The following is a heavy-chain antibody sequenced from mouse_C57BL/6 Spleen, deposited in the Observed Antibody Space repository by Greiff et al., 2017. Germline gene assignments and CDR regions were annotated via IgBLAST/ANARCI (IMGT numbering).Heavy chain of an antibody. CDR3: ARGYYYGSSPYAMDY. CDR2: IYPRDGST. V-gene: IGHV1-78*01. D-gene: IGHD1-1*01. J-gene: IGHJ4*01. Sequence: VKLMESDAELVKPGASVTISCKVSGYTFTDHTIHWMKQRPEQGLEWIGYIYPRDGSTKYNEKFKGKATLTADKSSSTAYMQLNSLPSEDSAVYVCARGYYYGSSPYAMDYWGQGTSVTVSS. CDR1: GYTFTDHT.